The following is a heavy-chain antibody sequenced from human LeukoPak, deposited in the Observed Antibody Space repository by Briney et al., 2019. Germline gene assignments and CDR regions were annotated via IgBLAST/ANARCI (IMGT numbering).Heavy chain of an antibody. D-gene: IGHD3-22*01. CDR2: IIPILGVA. Sequence: ASVKVSCKASGYTFTDYYLHWVRQAPGQGLEWMGRIIPILGVANYAQKFQGRVTITADKSTRTAYMELSSLRSEDTAVYYCARPAYYYDSSGTLNAFDIWGQGTMVTVSS. CDR3: ARPAYYYDSSGTLNAFDI. V-gene: IGHV1-69*02. J-gene: IGHJ3*02. CDR1: GYTFTDYY.